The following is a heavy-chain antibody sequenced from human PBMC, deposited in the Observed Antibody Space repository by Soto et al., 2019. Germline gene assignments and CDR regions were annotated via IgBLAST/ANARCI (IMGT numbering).Heavy chain of an antibody. CDR2: IYYSGST. V-gene: IGHV4-31*03. CDR3: ARGGYYFYYGMDV. Sequence: QVQLQESGPGLVKPSQTLSLTCTVSGGSISSGGYYWSWIRQHPGKGLEWIGYIYYSGSTYYNPSLKSRVSISIDTSKNQFSLKLSSVAAADTAVYYCARGGYYFYYGMDVWGQGTTVTVSS. J-gene: IGHJ6*02. CDR1: GGSISSGGYY.